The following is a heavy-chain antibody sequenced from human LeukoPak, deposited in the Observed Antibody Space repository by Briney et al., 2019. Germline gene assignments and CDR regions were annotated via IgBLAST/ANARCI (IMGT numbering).Heavy chain of an antibody. CDR2: ISYDGSNK. CDR1: GFTFSSYG. Sequence: PGRSPRLSCAASGFTFSSYGMHWVRQAPGKGLEWVAVISYDGSNKYYADSVKGRFTISRDDSKNTLYLQMNSLRAEDTAVYYCAKVREVTPFYYYYGMDVWGQGTTVTVSS. CDR3: AKVREVTPFYYYYGMDV. V-gene: IGHV3-30*18. D-gene: IGHD4-23*01. J-gene: IGHJ6*02.